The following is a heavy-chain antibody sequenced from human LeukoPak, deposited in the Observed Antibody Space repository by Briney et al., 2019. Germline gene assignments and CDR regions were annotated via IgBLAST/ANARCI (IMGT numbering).Heavy chain of an antibody. D-gene: IGHD1-26*01. J-gene: IGHJ5*02. CDR1: DDSITMYY. CDR2: IYYTGST. Sequence: SETLSLTCSVSDDSITMYYWSWIRQPPGKGLEWIGYIYYTGSTSYNPSLKSRVTMSLDASKNQFSLELNSVTPADTAVYYCARGGNYWPQWWFDPWGRGTLVSVSS. V-gene: IGHV4-59*01. CDR3: ARGGNYWPQWWFDP.